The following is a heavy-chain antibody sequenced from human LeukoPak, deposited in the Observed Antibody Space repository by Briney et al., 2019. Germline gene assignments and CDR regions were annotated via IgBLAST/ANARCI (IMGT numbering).Heavy chain of an antibody. CDR1: GGSFSGYY. J-gene: IGHJ5*02. V-gene: IGHV4-34*01. CDR3: ARGLVPAAISPPNNNWFDP. D-gene: IGHD2-2*02. Sequence: SETLSLTCAVYGGSFSGYYWSWIHQPPGKGLEWIGEINHSGSTNYNPSLKSRVTISVDTSKNQFSLKLSSVTAADTAVYYCARGLVPAAISPPNNNWFDPWGQGTLVTVSS. CDR2: INHSGST.